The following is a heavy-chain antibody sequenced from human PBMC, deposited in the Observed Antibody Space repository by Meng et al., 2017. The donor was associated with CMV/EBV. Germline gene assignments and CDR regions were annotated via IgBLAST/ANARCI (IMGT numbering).Heavy chain of an antibody. CDR3: ARGSWVYSDDDETTGLDY. D-gene: IGHD5-12*01. J-gene: IGHJ4*02. CDR2: INHSGST. V-gene: IGHV4-34*01. Sequence: SETLSLTCAPYGGSFSGHYWSWIRQPPGKGLEWIGEINHSGSTNYNPSLKSRVTISVDASKNQFSLKLTSVTAADTAVYYCARGSWVYSDDDETTGLDYWGPGTLVTVSS. CDR1: GGSFSGHY.